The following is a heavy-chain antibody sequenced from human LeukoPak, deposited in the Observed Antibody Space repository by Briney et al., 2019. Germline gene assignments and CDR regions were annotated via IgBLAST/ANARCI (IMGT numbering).Heavy chain of an antibody. CDR1: GGSISSYY. V-gene: IGHV4-59*01. J-gene: IGHJ3*02. CDR2: TYYSGST. D-gene: IGHD3-22*01. CDR3: ARVPPGYYDSSGILDI. Sequence: SETLSLTCTVSGGSISSYYWSWIRQPPGKGLEWIGYTYYSGSTNYTPSLKRRVTISVDTSKNQFSLKLSSVTAADTAVYYCARVPPGYYDSSGILDIWGQGTMVTVSS.